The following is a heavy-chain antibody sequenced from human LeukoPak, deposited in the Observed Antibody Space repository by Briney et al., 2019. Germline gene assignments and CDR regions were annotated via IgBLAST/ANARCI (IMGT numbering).Heavy chain of an antibody. Sequence: GASVKVSCKASGYTFSSYYMHWVRQAPGQGFEWMGIINPSGGSTSYAQKFQGRVTMTRDMSTSTVYMELSSLRSEDTAVYYCAGEGSSQNYMDVWGKGTTVTLSS. CDR1: GYTFSSYY. CDR3: AGEGSSQNYMDV. J-gene: IGHJ6*03. CDR2: INPSGGST. V-gene: IGHV1-46*01. D-gene: IGHD6-6*01.